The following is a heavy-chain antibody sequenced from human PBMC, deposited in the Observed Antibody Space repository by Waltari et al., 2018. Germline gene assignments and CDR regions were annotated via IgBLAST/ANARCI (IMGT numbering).Heavy chain of an antibody. CDR3: ARNIAAAAALVDY. Sequence: QVQLQESGPGLVKPSQTLSLTCTVSGGSISSGGYYWSWIRQHPGKGLEWIGYIYYSGGTYSNPTLKSRVTISVDTSKNQFALKLSSVTAADTAVYYCARNIAAAAALVDYWGQGTLVTVSS. J-gene: IGHJ4*02. CDR2: IYYSGGT. D-gene: IGHD6-13*01. CDR1: GGSISSGGYY. V-gene: IGHV4-31*03.